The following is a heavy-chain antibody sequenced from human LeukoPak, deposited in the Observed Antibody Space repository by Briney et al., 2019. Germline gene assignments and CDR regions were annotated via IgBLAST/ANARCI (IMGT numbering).Heavy chain of an antibody. CDR2: LSHDGGKK. D-gene: IGHD3-10*01. V-gene: IGHV3-30-3*01. Sequence: GGSLRLSCAASGFTFSSHAMHWVRQAPGKGLEWVAVLSHDGGKKYYADSVKGRFTISRDNSRNTLYLQMNSLRGEDTAVYYCARDLRGSDAYYFDYWGQGTLVTVPS. CDR1: GFTFSSHA. CDR3: ARDLRGSDAYYFDY. J-gene: IGHJ4*02.